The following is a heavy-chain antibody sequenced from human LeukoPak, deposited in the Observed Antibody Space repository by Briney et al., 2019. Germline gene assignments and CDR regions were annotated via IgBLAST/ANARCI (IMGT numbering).Heavy chain of an antibody. CDR3: ARGPYTSSNYFDY. D-gene: IGHD6-6*01. V-gene: IGHV3-48*01. J-gene: IGHJ4*02. CDR1: GFTFSSYS. CDR2: ISNTGSTI. Sequence: SVGSLRLSCAASGFTFSSYSMNWVRQAPGKGLEWVSYISNTGSTIYYADSVRGRFTISRDNAKNSLYLQMNSLRAEDTAVYYCARGPYTSSNYFDYWGQGTLVTVSS.